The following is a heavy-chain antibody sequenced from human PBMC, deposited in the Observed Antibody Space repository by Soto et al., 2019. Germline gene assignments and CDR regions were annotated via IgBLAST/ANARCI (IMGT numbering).Heavy chain of an antibody. J-gene: IGHJ4*02. CDR1: GYSFTSYW. D-gene: IGHD2-8*01. CDR3: ARHVPDESAYCTNGVCSRAKDAHFDY. Sequence: GASLKISCKGSGYSFTSYWIGWVRQMPGKGLEWMGIIYPGDSDTRYSPSFQGQVTISADKSISTAYLQWSSLKASDTAMYYCARHVPDESAYCTNGVCSRAKDAHFDYWGQGTLVTVSS. CDR2: IYPGDSDT. V-gene: IGHV5-51*01.